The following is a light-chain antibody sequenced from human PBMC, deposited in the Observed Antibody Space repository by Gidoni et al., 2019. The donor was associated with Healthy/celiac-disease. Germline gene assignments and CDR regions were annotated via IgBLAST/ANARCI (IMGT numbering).Light chain of an antibody. V-gene: IGKV1-39*01. CDR2: AES. Sequence: DIQMTKSPSSLSASVGDRVTITCRASKSISSYLNWYQQKPGKAPKLLIYAESSVQSGVPSRFSGSGSGTDFTLTISSLQPEDFATYYCQQSYSTLALTFXGXTKVEIK. J-gene: IGKJ4*01. CDR3: QQSYSTLALT. CDR1: KSISSY.